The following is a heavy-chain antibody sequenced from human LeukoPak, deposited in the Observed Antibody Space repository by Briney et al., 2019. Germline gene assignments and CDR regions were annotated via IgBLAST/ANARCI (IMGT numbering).Heavy chain of an antibody. Sequence: SQTLSLTCVVSGGSISSGSHYWSWIRQPPGKGLEWIGYIHHSGSTSYCPSLKSRVTISVDRAKNQFSLTLSSVTAADTAVYYCARAFAFDDYGDPNAFDIWGQGTMVTVSS. CDR2: IHHSGST. J-gene: IGHJ3*02. CDR3: ARAFAFDDYGDPNAFDI. V-gene: IGHV4-30-2*01. CDR1: GGSISSGSHY. D-gene: IGHD4-17*01.